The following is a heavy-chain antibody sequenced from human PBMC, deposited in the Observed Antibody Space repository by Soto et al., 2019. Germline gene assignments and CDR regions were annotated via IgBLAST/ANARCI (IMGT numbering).Heavy chain of an antibody. Sequence: PSETLSLTCAVSSGSISSSNWWSWVRQPPGKGLEWIGEIYHSGSTNYNPSLKSRVTISVDKSKNQFSLKLSSVTAADTAVYYCARTGTTEDYYYYYMDVWGKGTTVTVSS. D-gene: IGHD1-1*01. V-gene: IGHV4-4*02. CDR1: SGSISSSNW. CDR3: ARTGTTEDYYYYYMDV. J-gene: IGHJ6*03. CDR2: IYHSGST.